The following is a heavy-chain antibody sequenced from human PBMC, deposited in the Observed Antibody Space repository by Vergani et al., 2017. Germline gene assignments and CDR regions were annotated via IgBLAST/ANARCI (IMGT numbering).Heavy chain of an antibody. Sequence: QVRLQESGPGLVKPSETLSLTCSVSGGSMSGYYWSWIRQPPGKELGWVGYMYHSGTTNYNPSLETRVTISGDTSKNQFSQKLNSVTAEETAVYYCGRVADFYGLGRRLLDLWGQGILVTVSS. CDR1: GGSMSGYY. CDR2: MYHSGTT. V-gene: IGHV4-59*01. CDR3: GRVADFYGLGRRLLDL. D-gene: IGHD3-10*01. J-gene: IGHJ5*02.